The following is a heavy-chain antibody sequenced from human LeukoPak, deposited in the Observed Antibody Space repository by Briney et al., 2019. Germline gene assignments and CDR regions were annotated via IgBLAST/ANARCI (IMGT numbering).Heavy chain of an antibody. CDR1: AFTFSSYG. J-gene: IGHJ4*02. V-gene: IGHV3-30*02. D-gene: IGHD2-8*02. CDR2: IRHDGSIK. CDR3: ATYRQVLLPFES. Sequence: GGSLRLSCAASAFTFSSYGMHWVRLAPGKGLEWVAFIRHDGSIKYYADSVKGRFTISRDNSKNTLYLQMNSLRAEDTAVYYCATYRQVLLPFESWGQGTLVTVSS.